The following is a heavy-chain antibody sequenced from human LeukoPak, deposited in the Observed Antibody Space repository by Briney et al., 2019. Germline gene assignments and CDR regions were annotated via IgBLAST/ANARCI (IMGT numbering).Heavy chain of an antibody. Sequence: PSETLSLSCTVSGGSISSYYWSWIRQPPRKGLEWIGYIYYGGSTNYNPSPKSRVTISAATSKNKFSLTLSSVTAAATAVYYCARGVYGAHLFDYWGQGTLVTVSS. CDR2: IYYGGST. V-gene: IGHV4-59*01. CDR3: ARGVYGAHLFDY. CDR1: GGSISSYY. D-gene: IGHD4-17*01. J-gene: IGHJ4*02.